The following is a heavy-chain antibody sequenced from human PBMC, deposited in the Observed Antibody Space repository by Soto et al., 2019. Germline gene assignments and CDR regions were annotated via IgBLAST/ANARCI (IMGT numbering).Heavy chain of an antibody. CDR2: IYHSGST. J-gene: IGHJ5*02. CDR1: DSSISSGGSS. CDR3: ACVPDR. V-gene: IGHV4-30-2*01. Sequence: SETLSPTCTFFDSSISSGGSSWCWIRQPTGKGLEWIGYIYHSGSTYYNPSIKSRVTISADRSTTPFSLRLSSVTPAAPAVYYCACVPDRWGQGTLVTVSS.